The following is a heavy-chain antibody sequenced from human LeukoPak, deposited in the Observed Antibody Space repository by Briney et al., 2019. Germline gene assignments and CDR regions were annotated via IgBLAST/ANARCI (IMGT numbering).Heavy chain of an antibody. D-gene: IGHD5-12*01. J-gene: IGHJ4*02. CDR1: GFTFSSYA. Sequence: GGSLRLSCAASGFTFSSYAKHWVRQAPGKGLEWVAVISYDGSNKYYADSVKGRFTISRDNSKNTLYLQMNSLRAEDTAVYYCARDRDSGYDSYLSPWFDYWGQGTLVTVSS. CDR3: ARDRDSGYDSYLSPWFDY. CDR2: ISYDGSNK. V-gene: IGHV3-30*04.